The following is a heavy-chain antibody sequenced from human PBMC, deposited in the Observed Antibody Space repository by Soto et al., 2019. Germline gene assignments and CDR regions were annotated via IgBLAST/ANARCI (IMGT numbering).Heavy chain of an antibody. CDR3: ARRDCSGGSCYPPLPNYFDY. J-gene: IGHJ4*02. CDR2: IYHSGST. V-gene: IGHV4-4*02. Sequence: PSETLSLTCAVSGGSISSSNWWSWVRQPPGKGLEWIGEIYHSGSTNYNPSLKSRVTISVDKSKNQFSLKLSSVTAADTAVYYCARRDCSGGSCYPPLPNYFDYWGQGTLVTVS. D-gene: IGHD2-15*01. CDR1: GGSISSSNW.